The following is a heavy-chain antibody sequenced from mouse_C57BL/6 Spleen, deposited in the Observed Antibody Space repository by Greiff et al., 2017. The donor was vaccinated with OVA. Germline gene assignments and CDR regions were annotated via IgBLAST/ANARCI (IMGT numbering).Heavy chain of an antibody. D-gene: IGHD2-1*01. CDR3: ASHYGNYVDFDY. J-gene: IGHJ2*01. Sequence: EVQRVESVAELVRPGASAKLSCTASGFNIKNTYMHWVKQRPEQGLEWIGRIDPANGNTKYAPKFQGKATITADTSSNTAYLQLSSLTSEDTAIYYCASHYGNYVDFDYWGQGTTLTVSS. CDR1: GFNIKNTY. V-gene: IGHV14-3*01. CDR2: IDPANGNT.